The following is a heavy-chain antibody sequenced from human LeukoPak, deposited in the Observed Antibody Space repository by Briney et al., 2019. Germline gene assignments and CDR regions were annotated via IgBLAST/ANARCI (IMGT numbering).Heavy chain of an antibody. CDR2: IYYSGSN. D-gene: IGHD1/OR15-1a*01. Sequence: SETLSLTCTVSGGSISSHYWSWVRQPPGKGLEWIGYIYYSGSNHYNPSLKSRVTISLDTSKNEVSLKLTSVTAAHTAVYYCARIGKQLEQRNAFDVWGQGTMVTVSS. J-gene: IGHJ3*01. V-gene: IGHV4-59*11. CDR3: ARIGKQLEQRNAFDV. CDR1: GGSISSHY.